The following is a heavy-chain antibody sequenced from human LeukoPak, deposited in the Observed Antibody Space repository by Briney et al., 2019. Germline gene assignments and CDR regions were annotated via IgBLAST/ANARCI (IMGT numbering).Heavy chain of an antibody. D-gene: IGHD6-13*01. V-gene: IGHV2-5*02. Sequence: SGPTLVKPTQTLTLTCTFSGFSLSTSGVGVGWIRQPPGKAREWLALIYWDDDKRYSPSLKSRLTITKDTSKNQVVLTMTNIDPVDTATYYWASSPDAFDIWGQGTIVTVSS. CDR1: GFSLSTSGVG. J-gene: IGHJ3*02. CDR3: ASSPDAFDI. CDR2: IYWDDDK.